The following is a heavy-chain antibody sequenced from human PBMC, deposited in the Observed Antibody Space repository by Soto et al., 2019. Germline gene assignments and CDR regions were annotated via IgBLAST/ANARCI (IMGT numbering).Heavy chain of an antibody. CDR2: ISWDGGYK. CDR1: GFTFVDYA. V-gene: IGHV3-9*01. Sequence: EVQLVESGGGLVQPGRSLRLSCAASGFTFVDYAMHWVRQAPGQGLEWVSGISWDGGYKGYADSVKGRFTISRDNAKKSLYLEMNSLRVEDTAVYYCAKDEGYCNSISCKDAIDYWGQGTTVTVS. CDR3: AKDEGYCNSISCKDAIDY. J-gene: IGHJ3*01. D-gene: IGHD2-2*01.